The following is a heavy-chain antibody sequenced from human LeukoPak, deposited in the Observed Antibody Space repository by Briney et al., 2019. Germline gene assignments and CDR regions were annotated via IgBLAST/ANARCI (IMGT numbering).Heavy chain of an antibody. D-gene: IGHD6-13*01. Sequence: GGSLRLSCTASGFTFSNYAMHWVRQAPGKGLVWVSRINSDGSSTSYADSVKGRFTISRDNSKNTLYLQMNSLRAEDTAVYYCARLAAAGLVYYGMDVWGQGTTVTVSS. CDR3: ARLAAAGLVYYGMDV. CDR2: INSDGSST. V-gene: IGHV3-74*01. J-gene: IGHJ6*02. CDR1: GFTFSNYA.